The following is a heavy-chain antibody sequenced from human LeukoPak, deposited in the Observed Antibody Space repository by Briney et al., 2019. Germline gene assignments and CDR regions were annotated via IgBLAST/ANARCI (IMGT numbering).Heavy chain of an antibody. CDR2: IYYSGST. CDR3: ARRFYGSGSIDP. J-gene: IGHJ5*02. V-gene: IGHV4-30-4*01. CDR1: GGSISSGDYY. Sequence: SQTLSLTCSVSGGSISSGDYYWSWIRQPPGKGLEWIGYIYYSGSTYCNPSLKSRVTISVDTSKNQFSLKLSSVTAADTAVYYCARRFYGSGSIDPWGQGTLVIVSP. D-gene: IGHD3-10*01.